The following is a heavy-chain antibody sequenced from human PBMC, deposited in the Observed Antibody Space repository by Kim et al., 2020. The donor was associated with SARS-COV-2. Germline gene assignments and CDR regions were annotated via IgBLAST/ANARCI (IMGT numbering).Heavy chain of an antibody. CDR3: ARVITSGSQNWFDP. V-gene: IGHV4-31*03. Sequence: SETLSLTCTVSGGSISSGGYYWSWIRQHPGKGLEWIGYIYYSGSTYYNPSLKSRVTISVDTSKNQFSLKLSSVTAADTAVYYCARVITSGSQNWFDPWGQGTLVTVSS. D-gene: IGHD3-16*01. CDR1: GGSISSGGYY. J-gene: IGHJ5*02. CDR2: IYYSGST.